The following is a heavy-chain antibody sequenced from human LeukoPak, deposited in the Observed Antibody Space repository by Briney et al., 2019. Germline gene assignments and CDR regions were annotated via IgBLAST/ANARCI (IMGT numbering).Heavy chain of an antibody. Sequence: SETLSLTCAVYGGSFTGYYWTWIRQPPGKGLEWIGEINHSGRTNYNPSLKTRATISVDTANNHLSLNLSSVTAADTAVYYCARVTAYVDFHLYYDIDVWDKGTTVTVSS. CDR1: GGSFTGYY. D-gene: IGHD3-16*01. J-gene: IGHJ6*03. V-gene: IGHV4-34*01. CDR3: ARVTAYVDFHLYYDIDV. CDR2: INHSGRT.